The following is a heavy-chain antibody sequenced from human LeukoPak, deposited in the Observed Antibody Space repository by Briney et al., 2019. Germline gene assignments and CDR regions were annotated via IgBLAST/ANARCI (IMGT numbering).Heavy chain of an antibody. V-gene: IGHV3-30*02. Sequence: PGGSLRLSCAASGFTFSSYGMHWVRQAPGKGLEWVAFIQYDGSNKYYADSVKGRFTISRDNSKNTLYLQMNSLRAEDTAVYYCAKDLYYDSPHVDAFDIWGQGTMVTVSS. D-gene: IGHD3-22*01. CDR2: IQYDGSNK. J-gene: IGHJ3*02. CDR3: AKDLYYDSPHVDAFDI. CDR1: GFTFSSYG.